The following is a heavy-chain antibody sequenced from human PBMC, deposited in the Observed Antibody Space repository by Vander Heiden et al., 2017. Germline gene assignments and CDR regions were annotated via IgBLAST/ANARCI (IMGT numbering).Heavy chain of an antibody. CDR1: DFTFSYAW. CDR3: TTGLANYFAF. D-gene: IGHD6-6*01. V-gene: IGHV3-15*07. Sequence: EVQPVESGGGLVEPGGSLRLPCAAADFTFSYAWLHWARQAPGKGLEWVGRIKSIAHGGTTDYAASVEGRFTISRDDSTKTLYLQMNSLQTGDTAVYYCTTGLANYFAFWGQGTLVTVSS. CDR2: IKSIAHGGTT. J-gene: IGHJ4*02.